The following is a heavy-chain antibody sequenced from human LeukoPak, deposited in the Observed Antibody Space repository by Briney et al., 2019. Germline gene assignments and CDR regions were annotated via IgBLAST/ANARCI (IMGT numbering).Heavy chain of an antibody. J-gene: IGHJ4*02. D-gene: IGHD1-20*01. V-gene: IGHV1-24*01. CDR2: FDPEDGET. Sequence: ASAKVSCKVSGYTLTELSMHWVRQAPGKGLEWMGGFDPEDGETIYAQKFQGRVTMTEDTSTDTAYMELSSLRSEDTAVYYCATAPNWNDAPFDYWGQGTLVTVSS. CDR3: ATAPNWNDAPFDY. CDR1: GYTLTELS.